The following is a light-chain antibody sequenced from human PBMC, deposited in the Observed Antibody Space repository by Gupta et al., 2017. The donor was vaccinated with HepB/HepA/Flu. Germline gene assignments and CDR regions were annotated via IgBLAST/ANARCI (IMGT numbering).Light chain of an antibody. V-gene: IGKV3-20*01. Sequence: NVLTQSPGTLSLSPGERVTLSCRASQSLKNDYLAWYQQKPGQTPRLRIYGASSRATGISDRVSGSGCGTDFTLTISRREPEDFAMYDCQHYGRSPLYTFGQGTSLEIK. CDR2: GAS. CDR1: QSLKNDY. J-gene: IGKJ2*01. CDR3: QHYGRSPLYT.